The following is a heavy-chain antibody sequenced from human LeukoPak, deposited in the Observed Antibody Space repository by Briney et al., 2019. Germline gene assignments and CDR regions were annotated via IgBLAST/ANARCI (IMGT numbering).Heavy chain of an antibody. Sequence: GRSLRLSCAASGFTFSSYAMHWVRQAPGKGLEWVAVISYDGSNKYYADSVKGRFTISRDNSKNTLYLQMNSLRAEDTAVYYCARVGGRANDFDYWGRGTLVTVSS. V-gene: IGHV3-30-3*01. CDR1: GFTFSSYA. J-gene: IGHJ4*02. CDR2: ISYDGSNK. CDR3: ARVGGRANDFDY.